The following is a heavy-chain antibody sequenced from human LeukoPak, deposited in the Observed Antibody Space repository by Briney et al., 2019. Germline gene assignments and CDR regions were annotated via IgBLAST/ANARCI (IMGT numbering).Heavy chain of an antibody. D-gene: IGHD2-2*01. J-gene: IGHJ3*02. CDR3: ALVPAAILDAFDI. Sequence: PSETLSLTCAVSGYSITSGYYWGWIRQPPGKGLWWVGSIYHSGSTYYNPTLKSRVTISVDTSKNQFSLKLSSVTAADTAVYYCALVPAAILDAFDIWGQGTMVTVSS. V-gene: IGHV4-38-2*01. CDR1: GYSITSGYY. CDR2: IYHSGST.